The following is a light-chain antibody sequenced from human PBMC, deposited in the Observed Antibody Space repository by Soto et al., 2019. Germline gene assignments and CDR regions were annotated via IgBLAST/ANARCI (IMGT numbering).Light chain of an antibody. CDR1: SSNIGAGYN. CDR2: GNN. Sequence: QAVVTQPPSVSGAPGQRVTISCTGSSSNIGAGYNVHWYQQLPGTAPKLLIYGNNNRPSGVPDRFSGSKSGTSASLAITGLQADDEADYYCHSYASSLSGSVFGGGTKLTVL. V-gene: IGLV1-40*01. CDR3: HSYASSLSGSV. J-gene: IGLJ3*02.